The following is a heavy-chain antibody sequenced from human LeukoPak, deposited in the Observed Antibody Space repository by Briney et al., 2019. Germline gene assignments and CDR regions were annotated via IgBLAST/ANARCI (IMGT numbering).Heavy chain of an antibody. V-gene: IGHV1-2*02. Sequence: GASVKVSCKASGYTFTGYYMHWVLQAPGHRLEWMGWINPNSGGTNYAQKFQGRVTMTRDTSISTAYMELSRLRSDDTAVYYCASSVSYCSSTSCRPGDAFDIWGQGTMVTVSS. CDR3: ASSVSYCSSTSCRPGDAFDI. J-gene: IGHJ3*02. D-gene: IGHD2-2*01. CDR2: INPNSGGT. CDR1: GYTFTGYY.